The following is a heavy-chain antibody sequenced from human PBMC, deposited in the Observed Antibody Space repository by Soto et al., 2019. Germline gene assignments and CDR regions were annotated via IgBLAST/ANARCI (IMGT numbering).Heavy chain of an antibody. V-gene: IGHV4-31*11. Sequence: SQTLSLTCAVSGYSISSSNLWGWIRQHPGKGLEWIGYIYYSGVTYYNPFLKSRVTISVDTSKNQFSLRLSSVTAADTAVYYCAREPSIWGQGTLVTVSS. J-gene: IGHJ4*02. CDR2: IYYSGVT. CDR1: GYSISSSNL. CDR3: AREPSI.